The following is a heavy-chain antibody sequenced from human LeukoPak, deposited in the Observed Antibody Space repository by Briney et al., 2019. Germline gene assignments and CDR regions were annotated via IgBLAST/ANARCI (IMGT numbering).Heavy chain of an antibody. D-gene: IGHD4-17*01. V-gene: IGHV3-15*01. CDR1: GFTFSNAW. CDR3: ARDGRISGGDFYHGDYSHFDY. CDR2: IKSKTDGETT. J-gene: IGHJ4*02. Sequence: GGSLRLSCAASGFTFSNAWMSWVRQAPGKGLEWVGRIKSKTDGETTDYAAPVKGRFTISRDDSKNTLYLQMNSLRAEDTAVYYCARDGRISGGDFYHGDYSHFDYWGQGTLVTVSS.